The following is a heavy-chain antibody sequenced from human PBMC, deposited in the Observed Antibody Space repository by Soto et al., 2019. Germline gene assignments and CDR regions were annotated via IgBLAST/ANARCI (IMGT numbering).Heavy chain of an antibody. CDR1: GGSISSCGYS. Sequence: SETLSLTCAVSGGSISSCGYSWSWIRQPPGKGLEWIGDFYSSGSPHHNPSLKNRVSISEDRSKNEFSLKLSSVTAADTAIYYCAREFYYDSSGIGFDSWGQGTLVTVSS. J-gene: IGHJ4*02. CDR2: FYSSGSP. V-gene: IGHV4-61*08. CDR3: AREFYYDSSGIGFDS. D-gene: IGHD3-22*01.